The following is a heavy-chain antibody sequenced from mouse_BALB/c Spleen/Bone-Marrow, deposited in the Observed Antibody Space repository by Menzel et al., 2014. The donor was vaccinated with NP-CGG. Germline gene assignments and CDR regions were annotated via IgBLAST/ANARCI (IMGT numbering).Heavy chain of an antibody. CDR2: IYPSDSYT. Sequence: QVQLQQSGAELVRPGASVELSCKASGYTFTSYWINWVKKRPGQGLEWIGNIYPSDSYTNYNQKFKDKATLTVDKSSTTAYMQLSSPTSEDSAVYYCTRGGSSPYYFDYWGQGSTLTVSS. CDR3: TRGGSSPYYFDY. J-gene: IGHJ2*01. D-gene: IGHD1-1*01. V-gene: IGHV1-69*02. CDR1: GYTFTSYW.